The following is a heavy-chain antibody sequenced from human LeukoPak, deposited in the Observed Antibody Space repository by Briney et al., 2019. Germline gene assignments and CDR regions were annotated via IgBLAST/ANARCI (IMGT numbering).Heavy chain of an antibody. V-gene: IGHV3-23*01. D-gene: IGHD3-10*01. Sequence: GGSLRLSCVVSGITVSNYAINWVRQAPGKGLEWVSGISGSAGGTKYADSVKGRFTISRDNSLNTVYLQMNSLRAEDTAVYFCAKRGIVIRGILIIGFHKEAYYFDYWGQGILVTVSS. CDR1: GITVSNYA. CDR2: ISGSAGGT. J-gene: IGHJ4*02. CDR3: AKRGIVIRGILIIGFHKEAYYFDY.